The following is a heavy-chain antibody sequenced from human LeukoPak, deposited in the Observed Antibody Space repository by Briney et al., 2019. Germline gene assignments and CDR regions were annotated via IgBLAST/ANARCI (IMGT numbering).Heavy chain of an antibody. J-gene: IGHJ4*02. CDR3: ARDKWTTVTTH. CDR2: ISSSSSYI. V-gene: IGHV3-21*01. Sequence: GGSLRLSCAASGFTFSSYSMNWVRQAPGKGLEWFSSISSSSSYIYYADSVKGRFTIPRDNAKNSLYLQMNSLRAEDTAVYYCARDKWTTVTTHWGQGTLVTVSS. D-gene: IGHD4-17*01. CDR1: GFTFSSYS.